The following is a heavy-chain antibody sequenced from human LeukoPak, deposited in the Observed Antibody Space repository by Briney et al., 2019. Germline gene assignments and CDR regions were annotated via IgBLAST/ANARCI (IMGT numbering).Heavy chain of an antibody. Sequence: ASVKVSCKASGYTFSGFYIHGVRQAPGQGLEWMGWINPNSGVTNYAQKLQGRVTITRDTSIDTAYMQLSRLRSDDTAVYYCAKDRYGDYEAPFHYYMDAWGRGTTVTVSS. V-gene: IGHV1-2*02. CDR2: INPNSGVT. CDR3: AKDRYGDYEAPFHYYMDA. CDR1: GYTFSGFY. J-gene: IGHJ6*03. D-gene: IGHD5-12*01.